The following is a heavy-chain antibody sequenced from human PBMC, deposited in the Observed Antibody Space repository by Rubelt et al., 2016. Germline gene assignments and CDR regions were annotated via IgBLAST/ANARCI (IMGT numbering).Heavy chain of an antibody. CDR2: IWYDGSNK. CDR1: GFTFSSYG. J-gene: IGHJ4*02. Sequence: QVQLVESGGGVVQPGRSLRLSCAASGFTFSSYGTHWVRQAPGKGLEWVAVIWYDGSNKYYADSVKGRFTISRDNSKNTLYLQMKRLRAEDTAGYYCARDEGYGVAVAATPDYWGQGTLVTVSS. CDR3: ARDEGYGVAVAATPDY. D-gene: IGHD6-19*01. V-gene: IGHV3-33*01.